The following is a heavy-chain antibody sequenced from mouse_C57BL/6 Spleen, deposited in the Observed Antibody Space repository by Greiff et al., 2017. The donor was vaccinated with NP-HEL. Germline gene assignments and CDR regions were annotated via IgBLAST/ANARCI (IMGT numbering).Heavy chain of an antibody. Sequence: QVQLQQPGAELVMPGASVKLSCKASGYTFTSYWMHWVKQRPGQGLEWIGEIDPSDSYTNYNQKFKGKSTLTVDTSSSTAYMQLSSLTSEDSAVYYCARRYSKGLGYWGQGTTLTVSS. J-gene: IGHJ2*01. CDR2: IDPSDSYT. CDR3: ARRYSKGLGY. CDR1: GYTFTSYW. D-gene: IGHD2-5*01. V-gene: IGHV1-69*01.